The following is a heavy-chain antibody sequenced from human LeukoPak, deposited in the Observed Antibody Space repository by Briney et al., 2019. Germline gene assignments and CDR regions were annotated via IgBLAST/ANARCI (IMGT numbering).Heavy chain of an antibody. CDR3: AKGSSGYFLDL. J-gene: IGHJ5*02. V-gene: IGHV3-23*01. CDR1: GFIFNNYG. CDR2: ISNDGGGT. Sequence: GGSLRLSCAASGFIFNNYGLAWVRQAPGKGLEWVSAISNDGGGTTYADFVKGRFTISRDNSKNTLFLQMNSLRAEDTALYYCAKGSSGYFLDLWGQGTLVTVSS. D-gene: IGHD3-22*01.